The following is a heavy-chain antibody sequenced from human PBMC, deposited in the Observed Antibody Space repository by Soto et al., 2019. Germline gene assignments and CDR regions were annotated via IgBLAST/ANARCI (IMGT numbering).Heavy chain of an antibody. D-gene: IGHD1-20*01. J-gene: IGHJ4*02. CDR2: IKSKTDGGTT. V-gene: IGHV3-15*01. CDR3: TTDSAYNWNAPIFDY. Sequence: EVQLVESGGGLVKPGGSLRLSCAASRFTFSNAWMSWVRQAPGKGLEWVGRIKSKTDGGTTDYAAPVKGRFTISRDDSKNTLYLQMNSLKTEDTAVYYCTTDSAYNWNAPIFDYWGQGTLVTVSS. CDR1: RFTFSNAW.